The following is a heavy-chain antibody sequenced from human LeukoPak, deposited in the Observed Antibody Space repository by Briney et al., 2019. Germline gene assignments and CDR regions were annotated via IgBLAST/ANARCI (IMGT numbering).Heavy chain of an antibody. CDR3: ARRVYNSGWYIDY. Sequence: GGSLRLSCSACRFTFSTYSRNWVRQAPGKGLKGVSYISYTNIIYYADSVKGRFTISRDNAKNSLYLQMNSLRAEDTAVYYCARRVYNSGWYIDYWGQGTLVTVSS. CDR2: ISYTNII. CDR1: RFTFSTYS. D-gene: IGHD6-19*01. J-gene: IGHJ4*02. V-gene: IGHV3-48*01.